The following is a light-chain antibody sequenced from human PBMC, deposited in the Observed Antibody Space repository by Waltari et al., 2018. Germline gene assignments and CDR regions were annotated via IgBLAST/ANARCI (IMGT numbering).Light chain of an antibody. V-gene: IGKV1-5*03. Sequence: DIQMTQSPSTLSASVGDRVTITCRASQNISSWLAWYQQKPGKAPKLLIYKAANLESGVPSRFSGTGAATEFTLTISSLQPDDFAAYYCLEYTAYSHTFGQGTKLDIK. CDR2: KAA. CDR1: QNISSW. CDR3: LEYTAYSHT. J-gene: IGKJ2*01.